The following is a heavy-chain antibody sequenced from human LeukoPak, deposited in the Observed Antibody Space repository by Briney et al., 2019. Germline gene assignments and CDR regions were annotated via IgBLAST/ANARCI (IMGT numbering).Heavy chain of an antibody. D-gene: IGHD6-19*01. CDR3: ARAVSSGWLTGHFDY. CDR2: IYYSGGT. V-gene: IGHV4-4*02. CDR1: GGSISSSNW. Sequence: SGTLSLTCAVSGGSISSSNWWSWVRQPPGKGLEWIGYIYYSGGTNYNPSLKSRVTISVDTSKNQFSLKLSSVTAADTAVYYCARAVSSGWLTGHFDYWGQGTLVTVSS. J-gene: IGHJ4*02.